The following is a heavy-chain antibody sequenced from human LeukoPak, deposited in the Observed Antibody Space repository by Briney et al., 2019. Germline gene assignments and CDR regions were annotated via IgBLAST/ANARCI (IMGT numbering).Heavy chain of an antibody. CDR3: ARDEPYYYDSSGYYPVY. Sequence: SVKVSCKASGGTFSSFTISWVRQAPGQGLEWMGGIIPIFGTANYAQKFQGRVTITADESTSTAYMELSSLRSEDTAVYYCARDEPYYYDSSGYYPVYWGQGTLVTVSS. CDR1: GGTFSSFT. CDR2: IIPIFGTA. J-gene: IGHJ4*02. V-gene: IGHV1-69*13. D-gene: IGHD3-22*01.